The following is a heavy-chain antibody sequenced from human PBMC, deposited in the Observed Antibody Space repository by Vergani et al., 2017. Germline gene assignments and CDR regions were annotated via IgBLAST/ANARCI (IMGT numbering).Heavy chain of an antibody. D-gene: IGHD3-10*01. CDR3: ARHDASGNFYHLFDA. CDR2: FHHTVMT. Sequence: QVQLQESGPGLVKPSETLSLTCTVSNYSISSGYFWGWIRRPPGKGLEWIASFHHTVMTYNNPSLKSRVTISVDTSKNLISLKLNSVAAADTARDYCARHDASGNFYHLFDAWGQGTLVTVSS. CDR1: NYSISSGYF. J-gene: IGHJ5*02. V-gene: IGHV4-38-2*02.